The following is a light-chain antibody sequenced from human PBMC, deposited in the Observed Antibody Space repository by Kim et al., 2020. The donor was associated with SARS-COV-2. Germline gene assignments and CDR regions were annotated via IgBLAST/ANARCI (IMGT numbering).Light chain of an antibody. Sequence: PPGERATLSCRASQSVSSSYLAWYQQKPGQAPRLLIYGASSRATGIPDRFSGSGSGTDFTLTISRLEPEDFAVYYCQQYGSSPQTFGGGTKVEIK. CDR2: GAS. V-gene: IGKV3-20*01. CDR3: QQYGSSPQT. J-gene: IGKJ4*01. CDR1: QSVSSSY.